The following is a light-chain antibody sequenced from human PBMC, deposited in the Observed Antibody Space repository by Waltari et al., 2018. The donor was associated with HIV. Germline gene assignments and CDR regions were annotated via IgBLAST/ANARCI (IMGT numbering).Light chain of an antibody. Sequence: PGQSITISCAGTSSDIGSYNRVSWYQQHPGKAPKLMIYDVSNRPSGVSDRFSGSKSGNTASLTISGLQAEDEAHYYCSSYTTSSTFFGGGTKLTVL. CDR1: SSDIGSYNR. V-gene: IGLV2-14*04. J-gene: IGLJ2*01. CDR2: DVS. CDR3: SSYTTSSTF.